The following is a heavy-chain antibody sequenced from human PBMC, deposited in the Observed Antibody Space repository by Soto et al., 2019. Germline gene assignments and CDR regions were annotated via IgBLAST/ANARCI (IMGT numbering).Heavy chain of an antibody. V-gene: IGHV4-39*01. CDR2: IYYSGST. CDR3: ARLDFWSGQHKTGMDV. CDR1: GGSISSSSYY. J-gene: IGHJ6*02. D-gene: IGHD3-3*01. Sequence: SETLSLTCTVSGGSISSSSYYWGWIRQPPGKGLEWIGSIYYSGSTYYNPSLKSRVTISVDTSKNQFSLKLSSVIAADTAVYYCARLDFWSGQHKTGMDVWGQGTTVTVSS.